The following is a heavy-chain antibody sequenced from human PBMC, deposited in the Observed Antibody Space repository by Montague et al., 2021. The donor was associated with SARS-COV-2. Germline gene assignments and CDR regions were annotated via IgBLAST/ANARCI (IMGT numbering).Heavy chain of an antibody. V-gene: IGHV3-9*01. Sequence: SLRLSCAASGFTFDDYAMHWVRQAPGKGLEWVSGISWNSGSIGYAVSVKGRFTISRDNAKNSLYLQMNSLRAEDTALYYCAKGMEVAVTADLDYWGQGTLVTVSS. CDR3: AKGMEVAVTADLDY. CDR2: ISWNSGSI. CDR1: GFTFDDYA. D-gene: IGHD2-21*02. J-gene: IGHJ4*02.